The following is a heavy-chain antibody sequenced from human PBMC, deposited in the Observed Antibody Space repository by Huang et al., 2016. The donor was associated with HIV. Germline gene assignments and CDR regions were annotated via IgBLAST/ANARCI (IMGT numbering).Heavy chain of an antibody. D-gene: IGHD3-10*01. CDR1: GFSFSSDT. Sequence: EMQLVQSGGGMVKPGGSLRLSCAAAGFSFSSDTLTWVRQTPYQALEWVATISSIGSSIYYADFVKGKGQLTVTRDNAKNSLYLQSKSLRAEDTAVYYCATVGCISGSDAFYFDYWGQGTLVTVSS. CDR2: ISSIGSSI. CDR3: ATVGCISGSDAFYFDY. V-gene: IGHV3-21*02. J-gene: IGHJ4*02.